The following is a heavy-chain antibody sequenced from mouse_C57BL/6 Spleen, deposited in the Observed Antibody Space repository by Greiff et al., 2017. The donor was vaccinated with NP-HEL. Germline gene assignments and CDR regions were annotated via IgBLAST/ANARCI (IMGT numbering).Heavy chain of an antibody. CDR2: IDPSDSYT. V-gene: IGHV1-59*01. CDR1: GYTFTSYW. J-gene: IGHJ2*01. CDR3: ARGGTYLYYFDY. D-gene: IGHD4-1*01. Sequence: QVQLQQSGAELVRPGTSVKLSCKASGYTFTSYWMHWVKQRPGQGLEWIGVIDPSDSYTNYNQKFKGKATLTVDTSSSTAYMQLSSLTSEDSAVYYCARGGTYLYYFDYWGQGTTLTVSS.